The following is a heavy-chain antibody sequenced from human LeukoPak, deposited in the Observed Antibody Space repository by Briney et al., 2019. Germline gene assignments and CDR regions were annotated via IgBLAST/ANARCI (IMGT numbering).Heavy chain of an antibody. CDR2: INPNSGGT. D-gene: IGHD3-10*01. CDR1: GYTFTGYY. J-gene: IGHJ3*02. V-gene: IGHV1-2*04. Sequence: ASVKVSRKASGYTFTGYYMHWVRQAPGQGLEWMGWINPNSGGTNYAQKFQGWVTMTRDTSISTAYMELSRLRSDDTAVYYCARGGFMVRGVGDAFDIWGQGTMVTVSS. CDR3: ARGGFMVRGVGDAFDI.